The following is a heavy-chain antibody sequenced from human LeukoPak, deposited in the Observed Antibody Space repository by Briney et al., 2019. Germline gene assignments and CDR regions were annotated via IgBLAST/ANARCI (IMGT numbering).Heavy chain of an antibody. CDR3: AHHPYWYFDL. J-gene: IGHJ2*01. CDR2: VYYNGIT. CDR1: GGSISSYY. V-gene: IGHV4-59*08. Sequence: SETLSLTCTVSGGSISSYYWSWIRQPPGKGLEWIGYVYYNGITQYNPSLKSRVTISVDTSKHQFSLKLSSVTAADTAVYYCAHHPYWYFDLWGRGTLVTVSS. D-gene: IGHD1-14*01.